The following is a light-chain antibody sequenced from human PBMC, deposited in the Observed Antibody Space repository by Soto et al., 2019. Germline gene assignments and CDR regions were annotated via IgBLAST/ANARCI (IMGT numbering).Light chain of an antibody. J-gene: IGLJ2*01. CDR3: CSYAGSVV. V-gene: IGLV2-23*02. CDR1: SSDVGRYNY. CDR2: EVS. Sequence: QSVLTQPASVSGSPGQSITISCTGTSSDVGRYNYVSWYQQHPGKAPKLMIYEVSNRPSGVSNRFSGSKSGNTASLTISGLQAEDEADYYCCSYAGSVVFGGGTKLTVL.